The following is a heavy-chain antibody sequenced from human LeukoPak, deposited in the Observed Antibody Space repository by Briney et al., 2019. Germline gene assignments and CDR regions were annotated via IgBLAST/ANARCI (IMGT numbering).Heavy chain of an antibody. V-gene: IGHV1-18*04. CDR3: ARDSDYSGNGNGDWFDP. CDR1: GFRFTSYG. J-gene: IGHJ5*02. D-gene: IGHD4-11*01. CDR2: ISTYIGVT. Sequence: ASVNVSLKTSGFRFTSYGVSWVRQAPGQGLEWMGWISTYIGVTHYAEKFEDRVTMTIDTSTTTAYMELRSLRYDDTAVYYCARDSDYSGNGNGDWFDPWGQGTVVTVSS.